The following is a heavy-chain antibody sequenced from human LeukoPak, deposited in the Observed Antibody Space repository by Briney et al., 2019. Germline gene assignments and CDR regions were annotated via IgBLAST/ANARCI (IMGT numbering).Heavy chain of an antibody. CDR1: GFTFDDYA. CDR3: ATYRQVLLPFES. J-gene: IGHJ4*02. Sequence: PGGSLRLSCAASGFTFDDYAMHWVRQAPGKGLEWVSGISWNSGSIGYADSVKGRFTISIDNAKNSLYLQMNSLRAEDTAIYYCATYRQVLLPFESWGQGTLVTVSS. V-gene: IGHV3-9*01. CDR2: ISWNSGSI. D-gene: IGHD2-8*02.